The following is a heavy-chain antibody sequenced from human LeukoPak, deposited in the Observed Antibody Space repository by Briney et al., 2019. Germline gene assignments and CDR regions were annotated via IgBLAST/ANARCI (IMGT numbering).Heavy chain of an antibody. Sequence: GGSLRLSCAASGFTFSNAWMGWVRQAPGKGLEWVGRIKSKTDGGTTDYAAPVKGRFTISRDDSKNTLYLQMNSLKTEDTAVYYCTTAMYSSSWYTYYFDYWGQGTLVTVSS. J-gene: IGHJ4*02. CDR2: IKSKTDGGTT. D-gene: IGHD6-13*01. CDR1: GFTFSNAW. CDR3: TTAMYSSSWYTYYFDY. V-gene: IGHV3-15*01.